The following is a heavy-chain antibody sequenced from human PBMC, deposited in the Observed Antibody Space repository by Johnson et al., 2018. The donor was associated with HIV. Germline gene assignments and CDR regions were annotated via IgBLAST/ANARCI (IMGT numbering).Heavy chain of an antibody. CDR2: RSDDGNNQ. Sequence: QVQLVESGGGVVQPGRSLRLSCAASGFTFSSYAMHWVRQAPGKGLEWVALRSDDGNNQYYVDSVKGRFTLASDNSKNTLYLQMNSLRAEDTSVYYCARDYREANAFDIWGQGTMVTVSS. CDR1: GFTFSSYA. V-gene: IGHV3-30-3*01. J-gene: IGHJ3*02. CDR3: ARDYREANAFDI. D-gene: IGHD1-26*01.